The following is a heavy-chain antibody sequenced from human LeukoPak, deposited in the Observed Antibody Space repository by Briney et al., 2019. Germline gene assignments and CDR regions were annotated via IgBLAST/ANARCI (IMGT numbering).Heavy chain of an antibody. CDR2: ISAYNGNT. J-gene: IGHJ4*02. CDR1: GYTFTSYG. V-gene: IGHV1-18*01. Sequence: ASVKVSCKASGYTFTSYGISWVRQAPGQGLEWMGWISAYNGNTNYAQKLQGRVTMTTDTSTSTPYMELRSLRSVDTAVYYCARVLYCSGGSCYPALYYFDYWGQGTLVTVSS. D-gene: IGHD2-15*01. CDR3: ARVLYCSGGSCYPALYYFDY.